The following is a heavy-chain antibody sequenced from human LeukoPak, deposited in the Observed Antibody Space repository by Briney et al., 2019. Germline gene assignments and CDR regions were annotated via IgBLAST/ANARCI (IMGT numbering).Heavy chain of an antibody. CDR3: AKDMTTVTASDY. CDR1: GFTFSSYA. Sequence: GGSLRLSCAASGFTFSSYAMHWVRQAPGKGLEWVAVISYDGSNKYYADSVKGRFTISRDNSKNTLYLQMNSLRAEDTAVYYCAKDMTTVTASDYWGQGTLVTVSS. V-gene: IGHV3-30-3*01. CDR2: ISYDGSNK. D-gene: IGHD4-11*01. J-gene: IGHJ4*02.